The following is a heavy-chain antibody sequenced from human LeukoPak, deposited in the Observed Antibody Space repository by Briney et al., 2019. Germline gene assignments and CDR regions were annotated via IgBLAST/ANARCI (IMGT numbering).Heavy chain of an antibody. CDR2: ITPSSSTI. Sequence: GGSLRLSCAASGFTFSSYTMNWVRQAPGGGLEWVSYITPSSSTIYYADSVKGRFTISRDNAKNSLYLQMNSLRAEDTAVYYCARGGFEFDYWGQETLVTVSS. J-gene: IGHJ4*02. CDR3: ARGGFEFDY. CDR1: GFTFSSYT. V-gene: IGHV3-48*04.